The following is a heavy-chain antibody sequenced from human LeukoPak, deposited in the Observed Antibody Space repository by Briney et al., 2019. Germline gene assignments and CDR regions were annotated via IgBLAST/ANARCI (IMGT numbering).Heavy chain of an antibody. CDR3: ARLGDGYLFDY. CDR1: GGSISSYY. D-gene: IGHD5-24*01. Sequence: PSETLSLTCTVSGGSISSYYWSWIRQLPGKGLEWIGYIYTSGSTNYNPSLKSRVTISVDTPKNQFSLKLSSVTAADTAVYYCARLGDGYLFDYWGQGTLVTVSS. CDR2: IYTSGST. J-gene: IGHJ4*02. V-gene: IGHV4-4*09.